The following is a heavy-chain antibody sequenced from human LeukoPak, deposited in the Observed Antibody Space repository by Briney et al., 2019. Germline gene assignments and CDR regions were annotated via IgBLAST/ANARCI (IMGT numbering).Heavy chain of an antibody. J-gene: IGHJ5*02. CDR2: IYPGDSDT. Sequence: GESLKISCKGSGYSFTNYWIAWVRQMPGKGLKWMGIIYPGDSDTRYSPSFQGQVTISADNSVSTAYLQWSSLKASDTAMYYCARQGEATTSVYWFDPWGQGTLVTVSS. CDR3: ARQGEATTSVYWFDP. V-gene: IGHV5-51*01. D-gene: IGHD5-12*01. CDR1: GYSFTNYW.